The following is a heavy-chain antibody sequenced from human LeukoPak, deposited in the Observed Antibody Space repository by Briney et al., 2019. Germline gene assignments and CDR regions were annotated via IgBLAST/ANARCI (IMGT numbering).Heavy chain of an antibody. D-gene: IGHD3-22*01. CDR2: ISGGGATT. J-gene: IGHJ3*02. CDR3: AAYYYDSSGRRGAFDI. V-gene: IGHV3-23*01. CDR1: GFIVSSYA. Sequence: GGSLRLSCAASGFIVSSYAMSWVRQAPGKGLEWVSVISGGGATTYHADAVKGRFTISRDNSKNTLYLQMNSLRAEDTAVYYCAAYYYDSSGRRGAFDIWGQGTMVTVSS.